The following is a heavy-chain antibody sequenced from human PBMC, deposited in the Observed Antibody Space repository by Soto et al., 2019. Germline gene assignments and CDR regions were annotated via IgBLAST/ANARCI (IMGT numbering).Heavy chain of an antibody. CDR1: GFTFSSYA. J-gene: IGHJ4*02. Sequence: GGSLRLSCAASGFTFSSYAMSWVRQAPGKGLEWVSAISGSGGSTYYADSVKGRFTISRDNSKNTLYLQMNSLRAEDTAVYYCAKLDSRYCSSTSCYADDWGQGTLVTVSS. V-gene: IGHV3-23*01. CDR2: ISGSGGST. D-gene: IGHD2-2*01. CDR3: AKLDSRYCSSTSCYADD.